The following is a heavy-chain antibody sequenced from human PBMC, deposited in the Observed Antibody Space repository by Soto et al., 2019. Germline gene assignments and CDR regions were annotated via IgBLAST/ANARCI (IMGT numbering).Heavy chain of an antibody. CDR3: ARGHAPVIHSSFEI. Sequence: QVHLVQSGAEVKKPGASVKVSCKASGYSFTDYYMHWVRQAPGQGLEWMGWINTKTGGTNYAQRVQGRVTMTGDTSINTAYMELNSLRGDDTAVYYCARGHAPVIHSSFEIWGEGTVVTVSS. CDR2: INTKTGGT. J-gene: IGHJ3*02. V-gene: IGHV1-2*02. CDR1: GYSFTDYY.